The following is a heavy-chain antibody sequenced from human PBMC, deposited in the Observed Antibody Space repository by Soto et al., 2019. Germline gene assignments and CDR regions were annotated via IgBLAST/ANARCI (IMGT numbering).Heavy chain of an antibody. D-gene: IGHD5-12*01. CDR3: AKEHGRGTSTITSYFDY. CDR1: GITFNNYA. CDR2: ISGSGTNT. V-gene: IGHV3-23*01. J-gene: IGHJ4*02. Sequence: EVQLLESGGGLVQPGGSLRLSCAASGITFNNYALSWVRQAPGKGLEWVSGISGSGTNTYYADSVKGRVTISRDNSKNTLSLQMNSLRADDTAVYYCAKEHGRGTSTITSYFDYWGRGTLVTVSS.